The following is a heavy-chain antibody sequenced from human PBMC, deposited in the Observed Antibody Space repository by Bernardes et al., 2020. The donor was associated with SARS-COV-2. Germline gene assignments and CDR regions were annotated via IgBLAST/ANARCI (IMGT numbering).Heavy chain of an antibody. CDR1: GFTFSSYA. CDR3: AKDLFWWSAADF. CDR2: ISGSGDAT. Sequence: GGSLRLSCAASGFTFSSYAMSWVRQAPGKGLEWVSTISGSGDATYYADSVKGRFTISRDNSKNTLYLQMNSLRGEDTAVYYCAKDLFWWSAADFWGQGTVVTVSS. V-gene: IGHV3-23*01. D-gene: IGHD2-21*01. J-gene: IGHJ4*02.